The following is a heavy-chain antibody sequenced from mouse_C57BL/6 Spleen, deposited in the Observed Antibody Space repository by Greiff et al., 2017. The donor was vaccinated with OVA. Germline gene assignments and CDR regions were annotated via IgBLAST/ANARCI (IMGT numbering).Heavy chain of an antibody. CDR3: ARYSLYYGNYGYFDV. Sequence: EVKLMESGGGLVQPGGSLSLSCAASGFTFTDYYMSWVRQPPGKALEWLGFIRNKANGYTTEYSASVKGRFTISRDNSQSILYLQMNALRAEDSATYYCARYSLYYGNYGYFDVWGTGTTVTVSS. V-gene: IGHV7-3*01. J-gene: IGHJ1*03. CDR1: GFTFTDYY. D-gene: IGHD2-1*01. CDR2: IRNKANGYTT.